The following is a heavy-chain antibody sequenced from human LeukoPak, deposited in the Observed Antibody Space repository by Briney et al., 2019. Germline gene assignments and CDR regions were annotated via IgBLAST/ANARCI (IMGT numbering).Heavy chain of an antibody. V-gene: IGHV5-51*01. Sequence: GESLKISCKGSGYSFTTYWIAWVRQMLGKGLEWMGIIYPGDSNTRYSPSFQGQVTISADKSINTAYLQWSSLKTSDTAMYYCARHSYTNGWFFFDPWGQGTLVTVSS. D-gene: IGHD6-19*01. CDR3: ARHSYTNGWFFFDP. CDR2: IYPGDSNT. CDR1: GYSFTTYW. J-gene: IGHJ5*02.